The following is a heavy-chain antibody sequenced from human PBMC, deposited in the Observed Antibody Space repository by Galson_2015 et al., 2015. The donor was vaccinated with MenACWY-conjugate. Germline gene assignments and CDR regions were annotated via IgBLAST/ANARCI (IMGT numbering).Heavy chain of an antibody. Sequence: SVKVSCKASGYSFTGYNIHWVRQAPGQGLEWLGWINPNSGDTNYAQKFQGWVTMTRDTSTSTVYMELSRLRSDVTAVYYCARGGLYGSSWSTFDSWGQGTLVTVSS. V-gene: IGHV1-2*04. CDR2: INPNSGDT. D-gene: IGHD6-13*01. CDR3: ARGGLYGSSWSTFDS. J-gene: IGHJ4*02. CDR1: GYSFTGYN.